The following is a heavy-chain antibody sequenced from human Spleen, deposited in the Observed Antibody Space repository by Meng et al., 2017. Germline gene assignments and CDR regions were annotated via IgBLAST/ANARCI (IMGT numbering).Heavy chain of an antibody. V-gene: IGHV4-39*07. Sequence: GSLRLSCTVSGGPISSSSYYGAWIRQPPGKGLEWIGTIYQGGSTYNKPSLKSRISMSIDTSKKQFSLKVRSVTAADTAVYYCAREKAAGLYYYYYGMDVWGQGTTVTVSS. CDR2: IYQGGST. J-gene: IGHJ6*02. D-gene: IGHD6-13*01. CDR3: AREKAAGLYYYYYGMDV. CDR1: GGPISSSSYY.